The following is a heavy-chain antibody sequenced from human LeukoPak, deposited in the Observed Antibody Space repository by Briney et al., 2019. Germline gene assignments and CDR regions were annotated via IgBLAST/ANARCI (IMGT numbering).Heavy chain of an antibody. D-gene: IGHD5-12*01. CDR3: ARGVPRYSGYDARQGARWFDP. CDR1: GGSISSYY. J-gene: IGHJ5*02. V-gene: IGHV4-34*01. Sequence: PSETLSLTCTVSGGSISSYYWSWIRQPPGKGLEWIGEINHSGSTNYNPSLKSRVTISVDTSKNQFSLKLSSVTAADTAVYYCARGVPRYSGYDARQGARWFDPWGQGTLVTVSS. CDR2: INHSGST.